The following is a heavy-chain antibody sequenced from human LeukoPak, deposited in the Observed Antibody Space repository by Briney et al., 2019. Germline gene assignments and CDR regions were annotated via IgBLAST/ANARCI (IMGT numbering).Heavy chain of an antibody. Sequence: SETLSLTCTVSGGSISSDSYYWGWIRQPPGKGLQWIGTIYYTGRTYYNPSLKSRVTISIDTSKNQLSLKLSSVTAADTAVYYCARWGGYYDSTGYYDYWGQGTLVTVSS. CDR1: GGSISSDSYY. CDR3: ARWGGYYDSTGYYDY. J-gene: IGHJ4*02. D-gene: IGHD3-22*01. CDR2: IYYTGRT. V-gene: IGHV4-39*01.